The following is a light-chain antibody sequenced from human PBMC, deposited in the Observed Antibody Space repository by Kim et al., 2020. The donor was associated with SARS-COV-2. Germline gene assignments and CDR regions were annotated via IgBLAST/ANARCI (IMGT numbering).Light chain of an antibody. V-gene: IGKV3-20*01. CDR3: QQYGDSPYT. CDR2: GAS. J-gene: IGKJ2*01. CDR1: QSVSNSY. Sequence: PGERATLSCRASQSVSNSYVAWYKQRPGQAPRLLIYGASSRATGIPDRFSGGGSGTDFTLTISRLEPEDFAVYHCQQYGDSPYTFGQGTKLE.